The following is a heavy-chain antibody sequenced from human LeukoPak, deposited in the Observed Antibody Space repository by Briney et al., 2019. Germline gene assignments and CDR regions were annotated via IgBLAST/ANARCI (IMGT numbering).Heavy chain of an antibody. CDR1: GFTFSSYS. CDR2: IKQDGSEK. D-gene: IGHD3-10*01. J-gene: IGHJ6*03. Sequence: PGGSLRLSCAASGFTFSSYSMTWVRQAPGRGLERVANIKQDGSEKYYVDSVKGRFTISRDNAKNSLYLQMNSLRAEDTAVYYCARSITMVRGVFGLANYYYYYMDVWGKGTTVTISS. CDR3: ARSITMVRGVFGLANYYYYYMDV. V-gene: IGHV3-7*01.